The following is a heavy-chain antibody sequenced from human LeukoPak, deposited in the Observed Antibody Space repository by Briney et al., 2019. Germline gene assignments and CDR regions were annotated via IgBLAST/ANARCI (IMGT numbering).Heavy chain of an antibody. CDR3: ANDYSNDY. CDR1: GFTFSSYE. Sequence: GGSLRLSCVGSGFTFSSYEMNWVRQAPGKGLEWVSYISSSGTTIYYADSVKGRFTISRDNAKNSLYLQMNSLRDEDTAVYYCANDYSNDYWGQGTLVTVSS. D-gene: IGHD4-11*01. V-gene: IGHV3-48*03. CDR2: ISSSGTTI. J-gene: IGHJ4*02.